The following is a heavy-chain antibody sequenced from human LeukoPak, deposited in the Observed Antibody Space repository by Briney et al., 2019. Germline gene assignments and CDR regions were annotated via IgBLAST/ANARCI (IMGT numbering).Heavy chain of an antibody. CDR2: IWYDGSNE. CDR3: ARGVPPDY. CDR1: GFMFSSYG. Sequence: GGSLRLSCAASGFMFSSYGMYWVRQAPGKGLEWVAVIWYDGSNEYYADSVKGRFTISRDNSKNILFLQMNSLRSEDTAVYYCARGVPPDYWGQGTLVTVSS. D-gene: IGHD5/OR15-5a*01. V-gene: IGHV3-33*07. J-gene: IGHJ4*02.